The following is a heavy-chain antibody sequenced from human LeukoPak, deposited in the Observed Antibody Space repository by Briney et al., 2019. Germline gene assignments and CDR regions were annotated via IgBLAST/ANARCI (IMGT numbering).Heavy chain of an antibody. V-gene: IGHV3-74*01. CDR3: ARDYGRSRDYGMDV. Sequence: PGGPLRLSCAASGFTFSNYWMHWVRQAPGKGLVWVSRIDSDGSSTSYADSVKGRFTISRDNAKNTLYLQMNSLRVEDTAVYYCARDYGRSRDYGMDVWGPGTTVTVSS. CDR2: IDSDGSST. CDR1: GFTFSNYW. J-gene: IGHJ6*02. D-gene: IGHD3-10*01.